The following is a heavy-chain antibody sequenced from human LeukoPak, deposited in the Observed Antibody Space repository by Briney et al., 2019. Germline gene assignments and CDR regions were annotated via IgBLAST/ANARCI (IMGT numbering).Heavy chain of an antibody. CDR2: IRASGVST. Sequence: GGSLRLSCEASRFTFSSYAMSWVRQAPGKGLEWVSGIRASGVSTYYADSVKGRFTISRDNSKSTLFLQMSSLRAEDAALYYCAKVPTPLHVSGTYEGYWGQGTLVTVSS. CDR1: RFTFSSYA. J-gene: IGHJ4*02. CDR3: AKVPTPLHVSGTYEGY. V-gene: IGHV3-23*01. D-gene: IGHD3-10*01.